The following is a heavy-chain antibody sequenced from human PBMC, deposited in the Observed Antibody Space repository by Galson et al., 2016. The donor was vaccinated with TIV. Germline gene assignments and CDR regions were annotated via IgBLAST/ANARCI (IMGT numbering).Heavy chain of an antibody. CDR2: IYWDDDK. Sequence: PALVKPTQTLTLTCTFSGFSLSTSGVAVGWIRQPPEKSLEWLALIYWDDDKRYRPSLKSRLTIPKYTPKNQVLLTVTNLDPEDTATYYCAHRRSVASAVLDAFDIWGPGTVVTVSS. CDR1: GFSLSTSGVA. V-gene: IGHV2-5*02. J-gene: IGHJ3*02. CDR3: AHRRSVASAVLDAFDI. D-gene: IGHD2-2*01.